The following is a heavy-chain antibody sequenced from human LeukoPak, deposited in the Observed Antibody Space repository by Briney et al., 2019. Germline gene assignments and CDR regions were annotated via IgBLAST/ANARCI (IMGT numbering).Heavy chain of an antibody. Sequence: SETLSLTCTVSGGSISSYYWSWIRQPPGKGLEWIGYIYYSGSTNYNPSLKSGVTISVDTSKNQFSLKLSSVTAADTAVYYCARETTGNWFDPWGQGTLVTVSS. CDR3: ARETTGNWFDP. J-gene: IGHJ5*02. CDR2: IYYSGST. D-gene: IGHD1-1*01. CDR1: GGSISSYY. V-gene: IGHV4-59*01.